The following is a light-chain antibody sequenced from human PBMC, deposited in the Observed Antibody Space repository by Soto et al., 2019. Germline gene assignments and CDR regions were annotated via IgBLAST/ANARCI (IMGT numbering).Light chain of an antibody. J-gene: IGKJ1*01. CDR1: QDISSS. Sequence: DIQMTQSPSSLSASIGDRVTISCRASQDISSSLNWYQHKSGKAPKLLIYAASGLHSGVPSRFSGSRSGTDFTLTINSLQPEDFATYYCQQSYSRVTFGQGTKVDIK. V-gene: IGKV1-39*01. CDR3: QQSYSRVT. CDR2: AAS.